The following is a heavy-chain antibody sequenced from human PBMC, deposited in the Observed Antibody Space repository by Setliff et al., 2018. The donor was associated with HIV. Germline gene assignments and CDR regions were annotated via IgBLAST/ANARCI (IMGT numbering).Heavy chain of an antibody. CDR3: ARQPYDSRSFGWFDP. V-gene: IGHV4-59*08. J-gene: IGHJ5*02. CDR2: TYDSGAT. D-gene: IGHD3-10*01. CDR1: GGSISGFY. Sequence: SETLSLTCTVSGGSISGFYWSWIRQSPGNGLEWIGWTYDSGATKYNHPLKSRATISLKTSKMQFALKLNSVSAADTAVYSCARQPYDSRSFGWFDPWGQGTLVTVSS.